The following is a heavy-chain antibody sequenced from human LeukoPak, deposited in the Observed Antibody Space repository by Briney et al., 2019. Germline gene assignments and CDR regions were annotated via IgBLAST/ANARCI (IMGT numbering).Heavy chain of an antibody. CDR2: INHSGST. Sequence: SETLSLTCAVYGGSFSGYYWSWIRQPPGKGLEWIGEINHSGSTNYNPSLKSRVTISVDTSKNQFSLKLSSVTAADTAVCYCARGFYIYYFDYWGQGTLVTVSS. CDR3: ARGFYIYYFDY. D-gene: IGHD2/OR15-2a*01. V-gene: IGHV4-34*01. J-gene: IGHJ4*02. CDR1: GGSFSGYY.